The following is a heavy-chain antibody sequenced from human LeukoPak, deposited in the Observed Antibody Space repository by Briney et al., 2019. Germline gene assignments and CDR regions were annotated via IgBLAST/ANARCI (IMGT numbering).Heavy chain of an antibody. CDR1: GFTFSSYA. V-gene: IGHV3-23*01. D-gene: IGHD3-22*01. J-gene: IGHJ4*02. CDR3: AKANSPYYYDSSGYSTFAY. Sequence: GGSLRLSCAASGFTFSSYAMSWVRQAPGKGLEWVSGMSGSGVRPYYADSVKGRFTMSRDNYNNTLYLQMNSLRAEDTAVYYSAKANSPYYYDSSGYSTFAYWGQATLVTVSS. CDR2: MSGSGVRP.